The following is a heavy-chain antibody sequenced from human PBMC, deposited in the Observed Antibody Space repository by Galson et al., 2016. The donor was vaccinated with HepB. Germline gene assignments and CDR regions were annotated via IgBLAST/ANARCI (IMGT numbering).Heavy chain of an antibody. CDR3: ARGPKYSSGRYNWFDP. V-gene: IGHV3-7*01. D-gene: IGHD6-19*01. CDR1: GFTFSSYW. Sequence: LRLSCAASGFTFSSYWMNWVRQAPGEGLEWVANINQDGSEKYCVDSVKGRFTISRDNARNSLHLQMNSLRAEDTAVYYCARGPKYSSGRYNWFDPWGQGTLVTVSS. J-gene: IGHJ5*02. CDR2: INQDGSEK.